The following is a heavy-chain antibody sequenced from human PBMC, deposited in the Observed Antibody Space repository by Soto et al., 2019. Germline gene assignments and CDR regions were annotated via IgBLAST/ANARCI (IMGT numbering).Heavy chain of an antibody. V-gene: IGHV3-66*01. D-gene: IGHD1-26*01. CDR1: GFTVSSNY. Sequence: GGSLRLSCATSGFTVSSNYMSWVRQAPGKGLEWVSVIYSGGSTYYADSVKGRFTISRDDSKNTLFLQMKSLGAEDTAVYYCTTGSGSDLGLFDYWGQGTLVTVSS. CDR3: TTGSGSDLGLFDY. CDR2: IYSGGST. J-gene: IGHJ4*02.